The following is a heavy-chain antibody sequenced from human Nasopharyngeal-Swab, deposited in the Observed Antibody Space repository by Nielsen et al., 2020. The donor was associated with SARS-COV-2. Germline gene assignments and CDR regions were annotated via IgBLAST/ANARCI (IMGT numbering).Heavy chain of an antibody. CDR1: GITFSDSA. J-gene: IGHJ4*02. Sequence: GGSLRLSCAASGITFSDSAIHWDRQASGKGLEWVGRVSSKGNNYATAYSASVKGRFIIFRDDPTNTAYLQMNSLKTEDTAMYYCTRCGGGCYSGRDYWGQGTLVTVSS. D-gene: IGHD2-15*01. CDR2: VSSKGNNYAT. CDR3: TRCGGGCYSGRDY. V-gene: IGHV3-73*01.